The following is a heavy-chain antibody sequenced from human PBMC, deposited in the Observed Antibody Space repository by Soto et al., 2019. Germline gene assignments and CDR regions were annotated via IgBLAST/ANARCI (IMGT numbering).Heavy chain of an antibody. D-gene: IGHD3-3*01. CDR1: GIPVSSNY. Sequence: EVQLVESGGGLVQPGGSLRLSCAASGIPVSSNYMTWVRQAPGKGLEWVSVLHSGGDTYYANSVKGRFTISRHDSTNTLFLKMNSLTAEDPAVYYCARDGPYYDASRMDVW. V-gene: IGHV3-53*04. CDR3: ARDGPYYDASRMDV. CDR2: LHSGGDT. J-gene: IGHJ6*01.